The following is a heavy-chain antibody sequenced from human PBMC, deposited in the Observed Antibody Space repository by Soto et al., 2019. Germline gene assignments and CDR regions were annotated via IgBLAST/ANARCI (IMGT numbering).Heavy chain of an antibody. V-gene: IGHV3-21*01. Sequence: LXLSCAASRFTFNIYSMNWVRQAPWKGLEWVSSISSRSSNIDYADSVKGRFTISRDNANNSLYLQMNNLSADDTAVYYCARDTKMLAPLIYMDHWGRGTLVTVSS. CDR1: RFTFNIYS. D-gene: IGHD3-22*01. J-gene: IGHJ4*02. CDR2: ISSRSSNI. CDR3: ARDTKMLAPLIYMDH.